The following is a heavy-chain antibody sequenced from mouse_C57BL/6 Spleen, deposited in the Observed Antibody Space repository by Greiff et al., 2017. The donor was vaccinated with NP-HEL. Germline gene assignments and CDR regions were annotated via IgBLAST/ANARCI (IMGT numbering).Heavy chain of an antibody. Sequence: VQLQQSGPELVKPGASVKISCKASGYSFTGYYMNWVKQSPEKSLEWIGEFNPSTGGSTYNQKFKAKATLTVDKSSSTAYMQLKSLTSEDSAVYYCARSGYDYGFAYWGQGTLVTVSA. CDR1: GYSFTGYY. CDR2: FNPSTGGS. V-gene: IGHV1-42*01. J-gene: IGHJ3*01. CDR3: ARSGYDYGFAY. D-gene: IGHD2-4*01.